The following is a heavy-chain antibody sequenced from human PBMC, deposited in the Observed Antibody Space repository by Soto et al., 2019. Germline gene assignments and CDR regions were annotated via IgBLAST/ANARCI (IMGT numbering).Heavy chain of an antibody. CDR2: INPSGGST. V-gene: IGHV1-46*01. CDR1: GYTFTSYY. D-gene: IGHD3-3*01. J-gene: IGHJ4*02. CDR3: ARDRAYYDFWSGSPPPLYYFDY. Sequence: GASVKVSCKASGYTFTSYYMHWVRQAPGQGLEWMGIINPSGGSTSYAQKFQGRVTMTRDTSTSTVYMELSSLRSEDTAVYYCARDRAYYDFWSGSPPPLYYFDYWGQGTLVTVSS.